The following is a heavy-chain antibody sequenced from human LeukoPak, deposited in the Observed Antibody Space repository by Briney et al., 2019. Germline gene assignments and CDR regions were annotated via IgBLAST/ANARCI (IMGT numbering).Heavy chain of an antibody. CDR2: IYYSGST. CDR1: GGSISSSSYY. CDR3: ARQLRYGDYPPPYYFDY. D-gene: IGHD4-17*01. V-gene: IGHV4-39*01. Sequence: SETLSLTCTVSGGSISSSSYYWGWIRQPPGKGLEWIGSIYYSGSTYYNPSLKSRVTISVDTSKNQFSLKLSSVTAADTAVYYCARQLRYGDYPPPYYFDYWGQGTLVTVSS. J-gene: IGHJ4*02.